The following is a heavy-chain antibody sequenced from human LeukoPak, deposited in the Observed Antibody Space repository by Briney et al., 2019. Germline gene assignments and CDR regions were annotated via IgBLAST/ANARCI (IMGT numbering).Heavy chain of an antibody. Sequence: SGTLSLTCTVSGGSISSYYWNWIRQPPGKGLEWIGYIYYCESTNYNSALKSRVTISVDTSQNQFSLKLSSVTAADTAVYYCARLAKGGYYDSSGYYPPRNAFDIWGQGTMVTVSS. J-gene: IGHJ3*02. CDR1: GGSISSYY. CDR2: IYYCEST. V-gene: IGHV4-59*08. CDR3: ARLAKGGYYDSSGYYPPRNAFDI. D-gene: IGHD3-22*01.